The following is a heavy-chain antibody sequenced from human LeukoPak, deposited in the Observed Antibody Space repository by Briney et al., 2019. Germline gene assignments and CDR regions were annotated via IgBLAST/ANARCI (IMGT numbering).Heavy chain of an antibody. D-gene: IGHD3-16*01. CDR2: IVYTGRT. V-gene: IGHV4-39*01. CDR1: GGSISSSSYY. J-gene: IGHJ6*02. Sequence: SETLSLTCTVSGGSISSSSYYWGWIRQPPGKGLEWIGSIVYTGRTYYNPSLKSRVTISVDTSKNQFSLKLSSVTAADTAVYYCAGGRGNYYYYGMDVWGQGTTVTVSS. CDR3: AGGRGNYYYYGMDV.